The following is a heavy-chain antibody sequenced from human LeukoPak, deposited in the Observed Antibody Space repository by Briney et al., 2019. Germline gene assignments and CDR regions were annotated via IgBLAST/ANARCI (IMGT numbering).Heavy chain of an antibody. CDR1: GGTFSSYA. J-gene: IGHJ4*02. V-gene: IGHV1-69*13. CDR3: AREVDTQRYCSGGSCYSMHY. D-gene: IGHD2-15*01. Sequence: SGKVSCKASGGTFSSYAISWVRQAPGQGLEWMGGIIPIFGTANYAQKFQGRVTITADESTSTAYMELSSLRSEDTAVYYCAREVDTQRYCSGGSCYSMHYWGQGTLVTVSS. CDR2: IIPIFGTA.